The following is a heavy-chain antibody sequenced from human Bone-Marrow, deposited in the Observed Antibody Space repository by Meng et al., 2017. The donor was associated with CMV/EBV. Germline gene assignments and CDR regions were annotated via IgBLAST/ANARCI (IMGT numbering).Heavy chain of an antibody. Sequence: GESLKISCAASGFTFSSYDMHWVRQATGKGLEWVSAIGTAGDTYYPGSVKGRFTISREKAKNSLYLQTNSLRAGDTAVYYCARDGDRDYWGYKGYGMEVWGQGTTVTVSS. CDR1: GFTFSSYD. CDR2: IGTAGDT. V-gene: IGHV3-13*01. J-gene: IGHJ6*02. CDR3: ARDGDRDYWGYKGYGMEV. D-gene: IGHD7-27*01.